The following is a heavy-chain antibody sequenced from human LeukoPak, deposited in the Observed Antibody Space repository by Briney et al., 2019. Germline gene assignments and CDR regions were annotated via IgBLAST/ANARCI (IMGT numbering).Heavy chain of an antibody. D-gene: IGHD3-3*01. CDR1: GFTFGDYA. V-gene: IGHV3-49*03. J-gene: IGHJ4*02. CDR2: IRSKAYGGTT. CDR3: TRVGESGYYCFDY. Sequence: GGSLRLSCTASGFTFGDYAMSWFRQAPGKGLEWVGFIRSKAYGGTTEYAASVKGRFTISRDDSKSIAYLQMNSLKTEDTAVYYCTRVGESGYYCFDYWGQGTLVTVSS.